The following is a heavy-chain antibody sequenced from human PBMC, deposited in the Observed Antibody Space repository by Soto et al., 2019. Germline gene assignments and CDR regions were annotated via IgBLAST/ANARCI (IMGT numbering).Heavy chain of an antibody. J-gene: IGHJ4*02. D-gene: IGHD3-22*01. Sequence: QVQLQESGPGLVKPSQTLSLTCTVSGGSISSGDYYWSWIRQPPGKGLEWIGYIYYSGSTYYNPYLKPPVTIPVDTSKDQFSLKLSSVTAADTAVYYCARDIGYYYDSSGYSHFDYWGQGTLVTVSS. CDR3: ARDIGYYYDSSGYSHFDY. CDR1: GGSISSGDYY. CDR2: IYYSGST. V-gene: IGHV4-30-4*01.